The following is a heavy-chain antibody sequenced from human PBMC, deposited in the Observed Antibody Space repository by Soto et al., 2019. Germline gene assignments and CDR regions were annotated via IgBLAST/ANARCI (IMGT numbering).Heavy chain of an antibody. J-gene: IGHJ4*02. V-gene: IGHV1-46*03. Sequence: ASVKVSCKASGYTLSNYYMHWVRQAPGQGLEWMGIINPSGGSTSYALQYQGRVTMTRDTSTSTVYMELSSLRSEDTAVYYCARTDGTSSSSSYCAYWGQGTLLTVSS. CDR1: GYTLSNYY. CDR2: INPSGGST. CDR3: ARTDGTSSSSSYCAY. D-gene: IGHD2-2*01.